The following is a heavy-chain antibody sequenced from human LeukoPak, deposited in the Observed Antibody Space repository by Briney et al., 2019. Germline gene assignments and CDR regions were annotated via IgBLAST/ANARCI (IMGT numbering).Heavy chain of an antibody. V-gene: IGHV3-23*01. Sequence: PGGSLRLSCASSGFTFSNYAMTWVRQAPGKGLEWVSTIRGSGDITYYADSEKGRFTISRDNSKNTLYLQMNSLRAEDTAVYYCAKDFATGYSSGWYVYWGQGTLVTVSS. J-gene: IGHJ4*02. CDR2: IRGSGDIT. D-gene: IGHD6-19*01. CDR3: AKDFATGYSSGWYVY. CDR1: GFTFSNYA.